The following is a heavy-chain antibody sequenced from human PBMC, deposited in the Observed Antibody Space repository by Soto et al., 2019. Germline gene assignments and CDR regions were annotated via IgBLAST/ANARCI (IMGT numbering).Heavy chain of an antibody. V-gene: IGHV3-74*01. CDR2: INSDGSST. D-gene: IGHD4-17*01. CDR3: ARDPNYGDDVGYFDY. CDR1: GFTFSSYW. J-gene: IGHJ4*02. Sequence: GGSLRLSCAASGFTFSSYWMHWVRQAPGKGLVWVSRINSDGSSTRNADSVKGRFTISRDNAKNTLYLQMNSLRAEDTAVYYCARDPNYGDDVGYFDYWGQGTLVTVSS.